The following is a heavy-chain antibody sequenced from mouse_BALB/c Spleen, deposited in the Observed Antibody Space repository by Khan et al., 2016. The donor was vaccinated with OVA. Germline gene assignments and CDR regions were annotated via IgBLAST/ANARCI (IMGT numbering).Heavy chain of an antibody. J-gene: IGHJ4*01. Sequence: VQLQESGPGLVVPSQSLSITCTVSGFSLTGYGVNWVRQPPGKGLEWLGMIWGDGSTDYNSALKSRLSISKDNSKSQVFLKMNSLQTDDTARYYCVRAYYANYREAMDYWGQGTSVTVSS. CDR3: VRAYYANYREAMDY. D-gene: IGHD2-10*01. CDR2: IWGDGST. V-gene: IGHV2-6-7*01. CDR1: GFSLTGYG.